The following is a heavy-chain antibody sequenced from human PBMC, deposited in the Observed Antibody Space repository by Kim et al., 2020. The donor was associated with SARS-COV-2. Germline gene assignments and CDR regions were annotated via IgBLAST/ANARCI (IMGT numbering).Heavy chain of an antibody. CDR3: ARHFRYYGSGSYH. V-gene: IGHV4-39*01. D-gene: IGHD3-10*01. Sequence: SETLSLTCTVSGGSISSSSYYWGWIRQPPGKGLEWIGSIYYSGSTYYNPSLKSRVTISVDTSKNQFSLKLSSVTAADTAVYYCARHFRYYGSGSYHWGQGTLVTVSS. CDR2: IYYSGST. J-gene: IGHJ4*02. CDR1: GGSISSSSYY.